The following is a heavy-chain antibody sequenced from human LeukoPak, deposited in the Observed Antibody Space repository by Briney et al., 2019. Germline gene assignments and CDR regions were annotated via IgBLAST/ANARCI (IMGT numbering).Heavy chain of an antibody. CDR2: ISWNSGTI. CDR3: ARGGDTALVSFDY. J-gene: IGHJ4*02. V-gene: IGHV3-9*01. D-gene: IGHD5-18*01. Sequence: GGSLRLSCAGSGFTFDGFAMHWVRKAPGKGLEWVSGISWNSGTIGYADSVKGRFTISRDNAKNSLYLQMNSLRAEDTALYYCARGGDTALVSFDYWGQGTLVTVSS. CDR1: GFTFDGFA.